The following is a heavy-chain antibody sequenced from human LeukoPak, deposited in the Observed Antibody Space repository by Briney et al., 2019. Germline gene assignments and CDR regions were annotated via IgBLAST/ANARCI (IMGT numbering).Heavy chain of an antibody. CDR1: GDSVSSNSGS. Sequence: SQTLSPTCAISGDSVSSNSGSWSWIRQSPSRGPEWLGRIYYRSRWHYEYAVSVQNRISISPDTTKNQFSLQLNSMSPDGSAVYYCVSGGDWAFGWYFDVWGRGALVTVSS. J-gene: IGHJ2*01. CDR3: VSGGDWAFGWYFDV. D-gene: IGHD6-25*01. V-gene: IGHV6-1*01. CDR2: IYYRSRWHY.